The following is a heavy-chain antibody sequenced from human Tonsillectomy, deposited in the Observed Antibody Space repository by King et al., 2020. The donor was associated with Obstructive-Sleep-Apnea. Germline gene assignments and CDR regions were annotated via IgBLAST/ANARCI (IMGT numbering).Heavy chain of an antibody. Sequence: QLQESGPGLVKPSETLSLTCTVSGGSISSYYWSWIRQPPGKGLEWIGYIYYSGSTNYNPSLKSRVTISVDTSKNQFSLKLSSVTAADTAVYYCARHGKTSGDYLYYFDYWGQGTLVTVSS. J-gene: IGHJ4*02. CDR2: IYYSGST. V-gene: IGHV4-59*08. D-gene: IGHD4-17*01. CDR1: GGSISSYY. CDR3: ARHGKTSGDYLYYFDY.